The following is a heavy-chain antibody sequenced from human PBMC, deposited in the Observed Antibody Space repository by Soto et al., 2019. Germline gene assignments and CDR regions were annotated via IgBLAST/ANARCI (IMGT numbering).Heavy chain of an antibody. CDR3: ARDGGGATAARRFGPFDY. J-gene: IGHJ4*02. CDR2: INAGNGNT. D-gene: IGHD6-6*01. CDR1: GYTFTSYA. V-gene: IGHV1-3*01. Sequence: ASVKVSCKASGYTFTSYAMHWVRQAPGQRLEWMGWINAGNGNTKYSQKFQGRVTITRDTSASTAYMELSSLRSEDTAVYYCARDGGGATAARRFGPFDYWGQGTLVTVSS.